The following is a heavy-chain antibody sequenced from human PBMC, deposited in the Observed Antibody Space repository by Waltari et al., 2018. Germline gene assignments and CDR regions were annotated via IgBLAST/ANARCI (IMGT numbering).Heavy chain of an antibody. V-gene: IGHV3-30*18. D-gene: IGHD2-21*02. J-gene: IGHJ4*02. CDR1: GFTFSSYC. CDR3: AKEQGGHSEIDY. Sequence: QVQLVESGGGVVQPGGSLSLSCAASGFTFSSYCMPWVRQAQGKGLEWVAVISYDGNEQYYAYSVKGRFTISRDFSTNTVYLQMNSLRREDTAVYYCAKEQGGHSEIDYWGQGTLVTVSS. CDR2: ISYDGNEQ.